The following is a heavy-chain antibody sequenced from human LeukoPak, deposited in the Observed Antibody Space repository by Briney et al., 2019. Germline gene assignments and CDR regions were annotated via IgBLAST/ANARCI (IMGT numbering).Heavy chain of an antibody. Sequence: PSETLSLTRTVSGGSISSYYWSWIRQPAGKGLEWIGRIYTSGSTNYNPSLKSRVTMSVDTSKNQFSLKLSSVTAADTAVYYCARRGRSMVRGVIIIHWFDPWGQGTLVTVSS. J-gene: IGHJ5*02. CDR1: GGSISSYY. D-gene: IGHD3-10*01. CDR3: ARRGRSMVRGVIIIHWFDP. CDR2: IYTSGST. V-gene: IGHV4-4*07.